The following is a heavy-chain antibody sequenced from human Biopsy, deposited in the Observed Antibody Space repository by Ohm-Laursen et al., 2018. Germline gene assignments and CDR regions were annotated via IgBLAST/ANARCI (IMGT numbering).Heavy chain of an antibody. CDR1: GFVFNNFA. Sequence: SLRLSCAASGFVFNNFAMSWVRQAPGKGLEWVSAISGRGVDTSYAGSVKGRFTISRDNSKNTVYLQMNSLRAEDTAVYYCARVLGKVGSSPKYFDYWGQGTLVTVSS. J-gene: IGHJ4*02. CDR2: ISGRGVDT. CDR3: ARVLGKVGSSPKYFDY. D-gene: IGHD6-6*01. V-gene: IGHV3-23*01.